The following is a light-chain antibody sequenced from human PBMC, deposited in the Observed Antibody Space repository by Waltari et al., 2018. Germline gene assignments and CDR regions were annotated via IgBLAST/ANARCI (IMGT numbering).Light chain of an antibody. CDR2: GNN. CDR1: RSNIGAGHD. V-gene: IGLV1-40*01. Sequence: QSMLTQPPSVSGAPGQRATISCPGTRSNIGAGHDVQSVQVFPGTGPKLLIYGNNNRPSGVPDRFSGSKSGTSASLTITGLQAEDEADYYCHSFDTSLSDGVVFGGGTKVTVL. CDR3: HSFDTSLSDGVV. J-gene: IGLJ3*02.